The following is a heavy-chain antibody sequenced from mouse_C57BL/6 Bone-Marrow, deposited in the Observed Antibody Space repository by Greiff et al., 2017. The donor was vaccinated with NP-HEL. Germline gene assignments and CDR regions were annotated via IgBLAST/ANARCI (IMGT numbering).Heavy chain of an antibody. J-gene: IGHJ4*01. CDR2: ISYDGSN. V-gene: IGHV3-6*01. CDR3: ARLGGKGAMDY. D-gene: IGHD1-1*02. CDR1: GYSITSGYY. Sequence: VQLQQSGPGLVKPSQSLSLTCSVTGYSITSGYYWYWIRQFPGNKLEWMGYISYDGSNNYNPSLKNRIYITRDTSKNQFFLKLNYVTTEDTATYDCARLGGKGAMDYWGQGTSVTVSS.